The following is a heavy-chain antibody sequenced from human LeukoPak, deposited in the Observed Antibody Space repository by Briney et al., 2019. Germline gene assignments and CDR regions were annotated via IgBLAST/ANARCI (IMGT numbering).Heavy chain of an antibody. D-gene: IGHD6-19*01. CDR3: ATIAVAVHFDY. V-gene: IGHV4-39*07. CDR1: GGSISSGDYY. CDR2: IYHSGST. Sequence: SETLSLTCTVSGGSISSGDYYWSWIRQPPGKGLEWIGSIYHSGSTYYNPSLKSRVTISVDTSKNQFSLKLSSVTAADTAVYYCATIAVAVHFDYWGQGTLVTVSS. J-gene: IGHJ4*02.